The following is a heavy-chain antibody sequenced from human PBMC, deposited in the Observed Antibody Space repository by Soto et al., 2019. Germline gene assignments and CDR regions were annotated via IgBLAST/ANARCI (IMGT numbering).Heavy chain of an antibody. CDR1: GFTFSSYA. Sequence: GGSLRLSCAASGFTFSSYAMHWVRQAPGKGLEYVSAISSNGGSTYYANSVKGRFTISRDNSKNTLYLQMGSLRAEDMAVYYCARFDEYSSSGYYYYMDVWGKGTTVTVSS. J-gene: IGHJ6*03. D-gene: IGHD6-6*01. CDR2: ISSNGGST. V-gene: IGHV3-64*01. CDR3: ARFDEYSSSGYYYYMDV.